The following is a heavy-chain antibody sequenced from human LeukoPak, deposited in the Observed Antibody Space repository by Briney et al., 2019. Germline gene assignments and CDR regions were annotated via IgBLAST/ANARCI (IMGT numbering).Heavy chain of an antibody. V-gene: IGHV3-30*03. J-gene: IGHJ4*02. D-gene: IGHD3-22*01. CDR2: ISYDGSNK. Sequence: PGGSLRLSCAASGFTLSSYWMNWVRQAPGKGLEWVAVISYDGSNKYYADSVKGRFTISRDNSKNTLYLQMNSLRAEDTAVYYCARDPPDSSGYGGFDYWGQGTLVTVSS. CDR3: ARDPPDSSGYGGFDY. CDR1: GFTLSSYW.